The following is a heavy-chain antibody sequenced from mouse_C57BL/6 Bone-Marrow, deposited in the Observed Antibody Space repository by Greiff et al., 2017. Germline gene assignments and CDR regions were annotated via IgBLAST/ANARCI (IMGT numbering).Heavy chain of an antibody. V-gene: IGHV1-69*01. Sequence: QVQLQQPGAELVIPGASVKLSCKASGYTFTSYWMHWVKQRPGQGLEWIGEIDPSDSYTNYNQKFKGKSTLTVDKSSSTAYMQLSSLTSEVTSVYYCERDWGDCSSWEDWYFDVWGTGTTVTVSS. CDR1: GYTFTSYW. D-gene: IGHD1-1*01. CDR2: IDPSDSYT. J-gene: IGHJ1*03. CDR3: ERDWGDCSSWEDWYFDV.